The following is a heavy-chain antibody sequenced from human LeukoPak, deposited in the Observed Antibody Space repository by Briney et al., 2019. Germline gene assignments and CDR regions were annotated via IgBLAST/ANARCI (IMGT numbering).Heavy chain of an antibody. V-gene: IGHV3-13*01. CDR1: GVTLSIYD. J-gene: IGHJ3*02. Sequence: GGSLRLSCAASGVTLSIYDMHWVRQPTGKGLEWVSAIAPSGDTYYPGSVKGRFTISRENAKNSLYLEMNSLRAGDTAVYYCARVNRVGANGAFDIWGQGTMVTVSS. CDR3: ARVNRVGANGAFDI. CDR2: IAPSGDT. D-gene: IGHD1-26*01.